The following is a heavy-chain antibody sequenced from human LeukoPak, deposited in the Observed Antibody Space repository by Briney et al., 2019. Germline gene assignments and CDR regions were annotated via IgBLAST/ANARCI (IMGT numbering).Heavy chain of an antibody. D-gene: IGHD6-19*01. Sequence: GGSLRLSCAASRFTFSTYAMSWVRQAPGKGLAWVSGLTASGNTAFYADSVKGRFTISRDNSKNTLYLQMNSLRAEDTAVYYCAKESPRYIAVAGTTPFDYWGQGTLVTVSS. J-gene: IGHJ4*02. CDR3: AKESPRYIAVAGTTPFDY. CDR1: RFTFSTYA. V-gene: IGHV3-23*01. CDR2: LTASGNTA.